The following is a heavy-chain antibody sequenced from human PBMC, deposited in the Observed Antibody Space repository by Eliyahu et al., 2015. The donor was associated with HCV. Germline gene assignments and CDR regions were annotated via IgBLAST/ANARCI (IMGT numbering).Heavy chain of an antibody. V-gene: IGHV4-34*01. D-gene: IGHD3-3*01. J-gene: IGHJ6*02. CDR3: ASSLTIFGVVKYYYGLDV. Sequence: QVQLQQWGAGLLKPSETLSLTCVVYGGSFSGYYWSWIRQPPGKGLXWIGEXNHSGSANYNPSLKSRXXXXVDTSKRQFSLNLSSVTAADTAVYYCASSLTIFGVVKYYYGLDVWGQGTTVTVSS. CDR1: GGSFSGYY. CDR2: XNHSGSA.